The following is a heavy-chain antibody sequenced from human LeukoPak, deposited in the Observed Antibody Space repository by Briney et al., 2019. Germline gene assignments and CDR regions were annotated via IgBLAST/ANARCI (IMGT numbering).Heavy chain of an antibody. D-gene: IGHD4-17*01. V-gene: IGHV4-4*07. CDR3: ARLSSHYGDYKVDP. CDR2: IYSSGST. J-gene: IGHJ5*02. Sequence: SETLSLTCTVSGGSISSHYWSWIRQPAGKGLEWIGRIYSSGSTNYNPSLKSRVTMSVDTSKNQFSLKVSSVTAADTAVYYCARLSSHYGDYKVDPWGQGTLVTVSS. CDR1: GGSISSHY.